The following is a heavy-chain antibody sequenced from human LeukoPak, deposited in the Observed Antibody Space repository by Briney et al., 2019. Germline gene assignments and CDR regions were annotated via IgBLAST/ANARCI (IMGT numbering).Heavy chain of an antibody. V-gene: IGHV1-2*02. D-gene: IGHD2-2*01. J-gene: IGHJ6*02. CDR2: INPNSGGT. CDR1: GSTFTGYY. CDR3: TRATSVVVPAADHYYYGMDV. Sequence: ASVKVSCKASGSTFTGYYMHWVRQAPGQGLEWTGWINPNSGGTDYAQKFQGRATMTRDTSLSTAYMELSRLRSDDTAVYYCTRATSVVVPAADHYYYGMDVWGQGTTVTVSS.